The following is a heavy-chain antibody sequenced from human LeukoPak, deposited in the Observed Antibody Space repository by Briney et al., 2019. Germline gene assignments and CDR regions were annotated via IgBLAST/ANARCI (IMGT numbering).Heavy chain of an antibody. Sequence: PGRSLRLSCAASGFTFSRYVMNWVRQTPGKGLEWVAQISHDGTTKYADSVKGRFTISRDNSKDTVYLEMSSLRGEDGAVYYCARDQEMTVAGTTYNWFAPWGQGTLVTVSS. D-gene: IGHD6-19*01. CDR3: ARDQEMTVAGTTYNWFAP. CDR2: ISHDGTTK. CDR1: GFTFSRYV. J-gene: IGHJ5*02. V-gene: IGHV3-30*04.